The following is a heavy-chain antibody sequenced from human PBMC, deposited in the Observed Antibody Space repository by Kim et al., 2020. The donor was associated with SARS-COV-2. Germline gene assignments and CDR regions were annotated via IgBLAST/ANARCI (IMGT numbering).Heavy chain of an antibody. V-gene: IGHV4-34*01. J-gene: IGHJ6*02. D-gene: IGHD6-13*01. CDR3: ARGSSSWYYYYYGMDV. Sequence: SLKSRGTISVDTSKNQFSLKLSSVTAADTAVYYCARGSSSWYYYYYGMDVWGQGTTVTVSS.